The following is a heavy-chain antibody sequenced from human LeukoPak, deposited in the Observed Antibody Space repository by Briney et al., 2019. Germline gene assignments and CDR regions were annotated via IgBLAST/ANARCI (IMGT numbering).Heavy chain of an antibody. Sequence: GGSLRLSCAASGFTFSDYHMSWIRQAPGKGLEWVSYISSGGSTIYYADSVKGRFTISRDNAKNSLYLQMNSLRAEDTAVCYRARTGSRAFDIWGQGTMVTVSS. CDR2: ISSGGSTI. D-gene: IGHD2-15*01. V-gene: IGHV3-11*01. CDR1: GFTFSDYH. CDR3: ARTGSRAFDI. J-gene: IGHJ3*02.